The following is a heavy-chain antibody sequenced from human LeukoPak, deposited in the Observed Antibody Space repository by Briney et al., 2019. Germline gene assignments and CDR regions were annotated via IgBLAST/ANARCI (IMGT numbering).Heavy chain of an antibody. Sequence: ASVKVSCKASGYTFTGYYMHWVRQAPGQGLECMGWINPNSGGTKYAQNFQGRVTMTRDTSISTAYMELGSLRSDDTAVYYCAREYSGYDHSPVDPWGQGTLVTVSS. D-gene: IGHD5-12*01. J-gene: IGHJ5*02. CDR3: AREYSGYDHSPVDP. V-gene: IGHV1-2*02. CDR1: GYTFTGYY. CDR2: INPNSGGT.